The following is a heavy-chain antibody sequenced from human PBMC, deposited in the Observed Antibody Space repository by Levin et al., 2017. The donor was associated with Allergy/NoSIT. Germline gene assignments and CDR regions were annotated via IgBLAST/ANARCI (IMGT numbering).Heavy chain of an antibody. CDR3: AKFGAFDI. D-gene: IGHD3-10*01. J-gene: IGHJ3*02. Sequence: GGSLRLSCEASGFTFHDYAFHWVRQGPGKGLEWVSGIIWNSETMGYADSVKGRFTISRDNSKNTLYLQMNSLRAEDTALYYCAKFGAFDIWGQGTMVTVSS. CDR2: IIWNSETM. V-gene: IGHV3-9*01. CDR1: GFTFHDYA.